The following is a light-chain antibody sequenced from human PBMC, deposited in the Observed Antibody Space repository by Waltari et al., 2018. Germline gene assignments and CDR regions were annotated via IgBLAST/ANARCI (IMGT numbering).Light chain of an antibody. V-gene: IGLV1-44*01. J-gene: IGLJ2*01. CDR3: AAWDDSLNGVV. Sequence: QSVLTQPPSASGTPGQRVTISCSGSSSHIGRNTVNWYQQLPGTAPKLLIYSNNQRPAGVSDRFSGSKSGTSASLASSGLQSEDEADYYCAAWDDSLNGVVFGGGTKLTVL. CDR2: SNN. CDR1: SSHIGRNT.